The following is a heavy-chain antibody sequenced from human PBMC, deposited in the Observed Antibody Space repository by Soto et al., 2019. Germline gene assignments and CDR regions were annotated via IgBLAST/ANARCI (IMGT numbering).Heavy chain of an antibody. CDR2: IYPGDSDT. Sequence: GESLKISCKGSGYSFTTYWINWVRQMPGKGLEWMGIIYPGDSDTRYSPSFQGQVTISADKSINTAYLQWRSLKASDTAVYYCARHHGSPDSYFGMDVWGQGTTVTVSS. J-gene: IGHJ6*02. CDR1: GYSFTTYW. CDR3: ARHHGSPDSYFGMDV. V-gene: IGHV5-51*01. D-gene: IGHD6-13*01.